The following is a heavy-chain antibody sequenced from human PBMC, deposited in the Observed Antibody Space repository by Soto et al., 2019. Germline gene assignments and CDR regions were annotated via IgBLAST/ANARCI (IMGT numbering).Heavy chain of an antibody. CDR3: ARQLREYSSASFSGRFDP. CDR1: GGSISSSSYY. Sequence: SETLSLTCTVSGGSISSSSYYWGWIRQPPGKGLEWIGNIYYGGSTYYNPSLRSRVTTSIDRSKNQFSLKLTSVTAADTAVYYCARQLREYSSASFSGRFDPWGQVTLVTVSS. V-gene: IGHV4-39*01. CDR2: IYYGGST. J-gene: IGHJ5*02. D-gene: IGHD6-6*01.